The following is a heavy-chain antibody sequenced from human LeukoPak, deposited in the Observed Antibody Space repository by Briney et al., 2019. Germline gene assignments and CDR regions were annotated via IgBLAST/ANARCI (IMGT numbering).Heavy chain of an antibody. J-gene: IGHJ4*02. CDR1: GFTFSSYS. CDR3: ARDNGGIYSSSWYFGY. V-gene: IGHV3-48*01. D-gene: IGHD6-13*01. CDR2: ISSSSSTI. Sequence: GGSLRLSCAASGFTFSSYSMNWVRQAPGKGLEWVSYISSSSSTIYYADSVKGRFTISRDNAKNSLYLQMNSLRAEDTAVYYCARDNGGIYSSSWYFGYWGQGTLVTVSS.